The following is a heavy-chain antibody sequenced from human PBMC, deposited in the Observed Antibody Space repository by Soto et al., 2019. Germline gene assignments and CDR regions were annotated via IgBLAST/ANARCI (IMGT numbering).Heavy chain of an antibody. CDR1: GGSISSYY. CDR2: IYYSGST. J-gene: IGHJ6*03. V-gene: IGHV4-59*08. D-gene: IGHD2-21*02. CDR3: ARTEGWVTPYYYYCTDV. Sequence: SETLSLTCTVSGGSISSYYWSWIRQPPGKGLEWIGYIYYSGSTNYNPSLKSRVTISVDTSKNQFSLKLSSVTAADTAVYYCARTEGWVTPYYYYCTDVWGKGTTVTVSS.